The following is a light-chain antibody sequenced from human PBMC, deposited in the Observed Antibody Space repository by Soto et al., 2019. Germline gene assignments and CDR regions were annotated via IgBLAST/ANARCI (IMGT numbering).Light chain of an antibody. V-gene: IGKV3-15*01. CDR3: QQRSNWLT. CDR2: DAS. CDR1: QSLRSS. Sequence: ETMMTQSPDTLSVSLGERATLSCRASQSLRSSLAWYQQKPGQAPRLLIYDASTRATGIPARFSGSGSGTDFTLTISGLQSEDFALYYCQQRSNWLTFGGGTKVDIK. J-gene: IGKJ4*01.